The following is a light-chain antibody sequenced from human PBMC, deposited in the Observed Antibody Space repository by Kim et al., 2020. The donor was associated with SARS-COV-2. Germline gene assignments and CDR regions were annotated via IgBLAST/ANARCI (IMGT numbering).Light chain of an antibody. CDR3: QQYNNWPYT. Sequence: VSPGERATLSCRASQSVSSNLAWYQQKPGQAPRLLIYGASTRATGIPARFIGSGSGTEFTLTISSLQSEDFAVYYCQQYNNWPYTFGQGTKLEI. V-gene: IGKV3-15*01. J-gene: IGKJ2*01. CDR2: GAS. CDR1: QSVSSN.